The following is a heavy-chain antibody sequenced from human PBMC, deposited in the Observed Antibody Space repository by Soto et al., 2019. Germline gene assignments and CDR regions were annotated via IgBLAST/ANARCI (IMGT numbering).Heavy chain of an antibody. D-gene: IGHD6-13*01. Sequence: QVHLVQSGAEVKKPGASVKLSCKASGYTFTSNYLYWVRQAPGQGLEWMGMINPSDSSTTYARNFQGRVTMTRDTSTSTVYIEVTRLRSEDTAVYYCARGSISGLWYFDLWGRGTLVTVSS. J-gene: IGHJ2*01. CDR1: GYTFTSNY. CDR3: ARGSISGLWYFDL. CDR2: INPSDSST. V-gene: IGHV1-46*03.